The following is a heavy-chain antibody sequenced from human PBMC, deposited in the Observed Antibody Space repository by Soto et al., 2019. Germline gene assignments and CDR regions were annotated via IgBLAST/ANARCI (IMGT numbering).Heavy chain of an antibody. Sequence: PSETLSLTSTVSDGSISSLSWNWIRQPPGRGLEWIGYVYSSGSTKYNPSLESRVTISIDTSKNQFSLKLTSLTAADTAIYYCARRVQTNSVVVQDNWLDPWGQGTLVTVSS. CDR3: ARRVQTNSVVVQDNWLDP. V-gene: IGHV4-59*08. CDR2: VYSSGST. J-gene: IGHJ5*02. CDR1: DGSISSLS. D-gene: IGHD2-15*01.